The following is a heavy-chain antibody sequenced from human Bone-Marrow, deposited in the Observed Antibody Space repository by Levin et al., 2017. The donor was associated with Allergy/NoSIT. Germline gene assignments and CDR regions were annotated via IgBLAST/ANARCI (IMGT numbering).Heavy chain of an antibody. D-gene: IGHD6-19*01. CDR2: ISYDGSNK. V-gene: IGHV3-30*04. Sequence: GGSLRLSCAASGFTFSSYAMHWVRQAPGKGLEWVAVISYDGSNKYYADSVKGRFTISRDNSKNTLYLQMNSLRAEDTAVYYCARVRSKGSGWYRAFDYWGQGTLVTVSS. CDR1: GFTFSSYA. J-gene: IGHJ4*02. CDR3: ARVRSKGSGWYRAFDY.